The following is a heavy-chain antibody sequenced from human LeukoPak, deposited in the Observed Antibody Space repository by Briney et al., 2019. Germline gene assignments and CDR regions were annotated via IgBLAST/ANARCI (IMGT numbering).Heavy chain of an antibody. J-gene: IGHJ5*02. CDR1: GGSISSYY. Sequence: SETLSLTCTVSGGSISSYYWSWIRRPPGKGLEWIGYIYYSGSTNYNPSLKSRVTISVDTSKNQFSLKLSSVTAADTAVYYCARLDWPAFDPWGQGTLVTVSS. D-gene: IGHD3-9*01. CDR2: IYYSGST. V-gene: IGHV4-59*01. CDR3: ARLDWPAFDP.